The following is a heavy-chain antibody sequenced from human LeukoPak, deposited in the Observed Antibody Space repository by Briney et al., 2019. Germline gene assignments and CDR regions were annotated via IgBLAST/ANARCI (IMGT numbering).Heavy chain of an antibody. D-gene: IGHD6-13*01. V-gene: IGHV3-30-3*01. J-gene: IGHJ4*02. CDR1: GFTFSSYA. CDR2: ISYDGSNK. CDR3: ARVGSYSSSWSYFDY. Sequence: GGSLRLSCAASGFTFSSYAMHWVRQAPGKGLEWVAVISYDGSNKYYADSVKGRFTISRDNSKNTLYLQMNSLRAEDTAVYYCARVGSYSSSWSYFDYWGQGTLVTVSS.